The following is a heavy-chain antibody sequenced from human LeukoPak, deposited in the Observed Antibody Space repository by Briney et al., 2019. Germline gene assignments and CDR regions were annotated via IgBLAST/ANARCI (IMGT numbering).Heavy chain of an antibody. D-gene: IGHD3-10*01. Sequence: ASVKVSCKTSGYIFTGYYIHWVRQAPGQGLEWMGWINPNTGGTNYAQGFQGRVTMTRDTYVSTAYMDLRSLKSDDTAVYFCARERESGRSDAFDFWGQGTMVTVSS. V-gene: IGHV1-2*02. CDR2: INPNTGGT. J-gene: IGHJ3*01. CDR3: ARERESGRSDAFDF. CDR1: GYIFTGYY.